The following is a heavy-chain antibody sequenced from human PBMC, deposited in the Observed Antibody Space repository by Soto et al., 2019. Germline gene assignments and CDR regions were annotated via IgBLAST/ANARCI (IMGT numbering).Heavy chain of an antibody. Sequence: SETLSLTCTVSGGSISSGGYYWNWIRQYPGKGLEWIGYIYDTGSTHYNPSLKSRVAISVDTSQTQFSLKLSSVTAADTAVYYCARSPQYCSSSSCYSRLDPWGQGPLVTVSS. CDR1: GGSISSGGYY. CDR3: ARSPQYCSSSSCYSRLDP. V-gene: IGHV4-31*03. CDR2: IYDTGST. J-gene: IGHJ5*02. D-gene: IGHD2-2*01.